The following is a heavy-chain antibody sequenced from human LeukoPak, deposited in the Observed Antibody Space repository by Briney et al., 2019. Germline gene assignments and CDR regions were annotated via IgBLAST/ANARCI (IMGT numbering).Heavy chain of an antibody. V-gene: IGHV6-1*01. CDR2: TYYKSKWYN. Sequence: SQTLSLTCAISGDSVSSNSAAWHWLRQSQSRGLEWLGRTYYKSKWYNDYAVSVKSRITINPDTSKNQFSLQLNSVTPEDTAVYYCAGSVGATDASDIWGQGTMVTVSS. CDR1: GDSVSSNSAA. D-gene: IGHD1-26*01. J-gene: IGHJ3*02. CDR3: AGSVGATDASDI.